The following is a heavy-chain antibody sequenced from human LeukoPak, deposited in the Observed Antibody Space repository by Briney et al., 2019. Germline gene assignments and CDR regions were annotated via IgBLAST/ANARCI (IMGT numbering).Heavy chain of an antibody. V-gene: IGHV1-2*02. CDR2: INPNSGGT. J-gene: IGHJ4*02. D-gene: IGHD3-16*01. CDR3: ARLHIVMLTEDFDY. Sequence: ASVKVSFKASGYTFTGYYMHWVRQAPGQGLEWMGWINPNSGGTNYAQRFQGRVTVTRDTSISTAYMELSRLTSDDTAVYYCARLHIVMLTEDFDYWGQGTLVTVSS. CDR1: GYTFTGYY.